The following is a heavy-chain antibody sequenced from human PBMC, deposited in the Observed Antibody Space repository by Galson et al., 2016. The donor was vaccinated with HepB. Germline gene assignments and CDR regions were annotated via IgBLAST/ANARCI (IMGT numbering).Heavy chain of an antibody. Sequence: SLRLSCAGSGFTFNSYAMNWVRQAPRKGPEWVAAISSGGDVTYYADSVKGRFTISRDNSKNTLYLHMNGLRAEDTALYYCAKAYGVDPYHFNDWGQGTLVIVSS. V-gene: IGHV3-23*01. CDR1: GFTFNSYA. CDR2: ISSGGDVT. J-gene: IGHJ4*02. CDR3: AKAYGVDPYHFND. D-gene: IGHD4-17*01.